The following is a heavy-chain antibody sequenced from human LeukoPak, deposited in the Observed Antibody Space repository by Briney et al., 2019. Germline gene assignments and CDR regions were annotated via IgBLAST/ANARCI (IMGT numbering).Heavy chain of an antibody. J-gene: IGHJ4*02. D-gene: IGHD3-16*01. CDR2: INHSGST. CDR1: GGSFSGYY. CDR3: ARGASLNTPVMYY. V-gene: IGHV4-34*01. Sequence: PSETLSLTCAVYGGSFSGYYWSWIRQPPGKGLEWIGEINHSGSTNYNPSLKSRATISVDTSKNQFSLKLSSVTAADTAVYYCARGASLNTPVMYYWGQGTLVTVSS.